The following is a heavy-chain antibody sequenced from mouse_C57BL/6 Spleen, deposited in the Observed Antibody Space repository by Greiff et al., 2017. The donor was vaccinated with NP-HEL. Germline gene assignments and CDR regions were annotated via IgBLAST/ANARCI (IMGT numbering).Heavy chain of an antibody. D-gene: IGHD2-2*01. V-gene: IGHV2-2*01. CDR3: ARNTQHYGYDGFAY. Sequence: VQLQQSGPGLVQPSQSLSITCTVSGFSLTSYGVHWVRQSPGKGLEWLGVIWSGGSTDYNAAFISRLSISKDNSKSQVFFKMNSLQADDTAIYYCARNTQHYGYDGFAYWGQGTLVTVSA. CDR2: IWSGGST. CDR1: GFSLTSYG. J-gene: IGHJ3*01.